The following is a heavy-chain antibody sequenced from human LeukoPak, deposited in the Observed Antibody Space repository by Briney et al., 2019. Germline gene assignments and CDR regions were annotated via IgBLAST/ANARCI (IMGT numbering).Heavy chain of an antibody. CDR2: INTSGST. V-gene: IGHV4-61*02. D-gene: IGHD4-11*01. Sequence: SQTLSLTCTVTGGPISSGSYYWSWIRQPAGKGLEWIGRINTSGSTNYNPSLKSRVTISVDTSKNQFSLKLSSVTAADTAVYYCASIQSYYFGLDVWGQGTTVTVSS. J-gene: IGHJ6*02. CDR1: GGPISSGSYY. CDR3: ASIQSYYFGLDV.